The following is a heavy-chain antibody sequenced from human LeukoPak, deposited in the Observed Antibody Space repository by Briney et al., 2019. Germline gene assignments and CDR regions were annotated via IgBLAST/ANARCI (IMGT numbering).Heavy chain of an antibody. CDR3: ARELPFRGYFDY. D-gene: IGHD1-26*01. CDR2: IYYSGST. J-gene: IGHJ4*02. V-gene: IGHV4-59*12. Sequence: PSEALALTCTVSGGSISSYYWSWIRQPPGKGLEWIGYIYYSGSTNYNPSLKSRVTISVDTSKNQFSLKLSSVTAADTAVYYCARELPFRGYFDYWGQGSLVTVSS. CDR1: GGSISSYY.